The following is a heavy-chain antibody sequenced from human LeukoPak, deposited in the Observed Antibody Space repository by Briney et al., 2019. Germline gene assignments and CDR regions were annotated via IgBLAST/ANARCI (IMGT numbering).Heavy chain of an antibody. Sequence: SVKVSCKASGGTFSSYAISWVRQAPGQGLEWMGGIIPIFGTANYAQKFQGRVTITADESTSTAYMELSSLRSEDTAVYYCARAPKQPAPSGAPPAEYFQHWGQGTLVTVSS. V-gene: IGHV1-69*01. J-gene: IGHJ1*01. CDR2: IIPIFGTA. CDR3: ARAPKQPAPSGAPPAEYFQH. CDR1: GGTFSSYA. D-gene: IGHD6-13*01.